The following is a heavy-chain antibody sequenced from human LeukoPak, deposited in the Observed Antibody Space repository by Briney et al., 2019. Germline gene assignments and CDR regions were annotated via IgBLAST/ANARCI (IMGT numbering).Heavy chain of an antibody. D-gene: IGHD3-22*01. CDR3: AGSPSGSSGSTFDS. CDR1: GFTFRNYW. V-gene: IGHV3-74*03. CDR2: INNDESGA. Sequence: GGSLRLSCAASGFTFRNYWMHWVRQAPGKGLVWVSRINNDESGATYAASVKGRFTISRDNAKNTLYLQMDSLRAEDTAVYYCAGSPSGSSGSTFDSWGQGTLVTVSS. J-gene: IGHJ4*02.